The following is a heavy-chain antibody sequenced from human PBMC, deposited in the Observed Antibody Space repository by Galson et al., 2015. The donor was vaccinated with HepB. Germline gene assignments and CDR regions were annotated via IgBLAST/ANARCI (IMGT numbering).Heavy chain of an antibody. V-gene: IGHV3-30*18. J-gene: IGHJ4*02. CDR2: ISYDGSNK. D-gene: IGHD6-6*01. CDR3: AKVASSSSGGVRY. CDR1: GFTFSSYG. Sequence: SLRLSCAASGFTFSSYGMHWVRQAPGKGLEWVAVISYDGSNKYYADSVKGRFTISRDNSKNTLYLQMNSLRAEDTAVYYCAKVASSSSGGVRYWGQGTLVTVSS.